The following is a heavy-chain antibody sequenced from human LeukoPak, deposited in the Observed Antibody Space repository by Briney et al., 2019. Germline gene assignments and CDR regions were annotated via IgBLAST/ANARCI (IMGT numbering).Heavy chain of an antibody. CDR2: IYYSGST. CDR3: ARVRSTVTTFFYGMDV. J-gene: IGHJ6*02. V-gene: IGHV4-31*03. CDR1: GGSISSGGYY. D-gene: IGHD4-17*01. Sequence: SETLSLTCTVSGGSISSGGYYWSWIRQHPGKGLEWIGYIYYSGSTYYNPSLKSRVTISVDTSKNQFSLRLSSVTAADTAVYYCARVRSTVTTFFYGMDVWGQGTTVTVSS.